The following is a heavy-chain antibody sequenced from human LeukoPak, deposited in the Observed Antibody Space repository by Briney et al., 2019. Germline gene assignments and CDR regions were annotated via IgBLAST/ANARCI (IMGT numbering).Heavy chain of an antibody. CDR2: ISYDGSNK. J-gene: IGHJ5*02. CDR1: GFTFSSYA. CDR3: ASPGPGSERFLEWLSYPPFRNNWFDP. V-gene: IGHV3-30*04. Sequence: GGSLRLSCAASGFTFSSYAMHWVRQAPGKGLEWVAVISYDGSNKYYADSVKGRFTISRDNSKNTLYLQMNSLRAEDTAVYYCASPGPGSERFLEWLSYPPFRNNWFDPWGQGTLVTVSS. D-gene: IGHD3-3*01.